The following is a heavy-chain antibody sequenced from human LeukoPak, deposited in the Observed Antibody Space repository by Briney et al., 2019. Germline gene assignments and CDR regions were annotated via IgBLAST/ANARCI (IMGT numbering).Heavy chain of an antibody. V-gene: IGHV4-30-4*01. CDR3: VRHLTAGRPAFDI. D-gene: IGHD2-15*01. Sequence: SETLSLTCTVSGGSISSGDYYWSWIRQPPGKGLEWIGYIYYSGSTYYNPSLKSRVTISVDTSNNKFSLKLTSLTAADTAVYYCVRHLTAGRPAFDIWGQGTMVTVSS. CDR2: IYYSGST. CDR1: GGSISSGDYY. J-gene: IGHJ3*02.